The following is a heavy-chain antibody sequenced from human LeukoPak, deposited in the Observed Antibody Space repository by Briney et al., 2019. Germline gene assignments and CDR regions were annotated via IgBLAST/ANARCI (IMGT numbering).Heavy chain of an antibody. D-gene: IGHD2-15*01. CDR3: ARSDSYTWFDP. CDR2: INPDNGVT. J-gene: IGHJ5*02. Sequence: ASVKVSCKASGYTSTDFYIHWMRQAPGQGLEWMGWINPDNGVTAYAQKFQGRVTMTRDTSISAVYVELSSLRSDDTAVYYCARSDSYTWFDPWGQGTLVTVSS. CDR1: GYTSTDFY. V-gene: IGHV1-2*02.